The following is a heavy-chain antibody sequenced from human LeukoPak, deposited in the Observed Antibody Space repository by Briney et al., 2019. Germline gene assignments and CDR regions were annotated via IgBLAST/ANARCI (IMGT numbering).Heavy chain of an antibody. CDR3: AKDNWGRRAAGDWYFDL. J-gene: IGHJ2*01. CDR2: ISGSGGNT. V-gene: IGHV3-23*01. D-gene: IGHD6-13*01. Sequence: GGSLRLSCAASGFTFSTYVVNWVRQAPGKGLEWVSAISGSGGNTYYADTVSGRFTISRDNSKNTLYLQMNSLRAEDTAVYYCAKDNWGRRAAGDWYFDLWGRGTLVTVSS. CDR1: GFTFSTYV.